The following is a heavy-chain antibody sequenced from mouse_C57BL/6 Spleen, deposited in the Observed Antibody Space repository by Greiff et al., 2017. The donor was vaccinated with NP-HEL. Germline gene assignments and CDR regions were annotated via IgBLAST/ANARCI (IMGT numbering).Heavy chain of an antibody. D-gene: IGHD2-4*01. Sequence: VQLQQPGAELVKPGASVKLSCKASGYTFTSYWMQWVKQRPGQGLEWIGEIDPSDSYTNYNQKFKGKATLTVDTSSSTAYMQLSSLTSEDSAVYYCARSMITTRGYYAMDYWGQGTSVTVSS. CDR1: GYTFTSYW. J-gene: IGHJ4*01. CDR3: ARSMITTRGYYAMDY. V-gene: IGHV1-50*01. CDR2: IDPSDSYT.